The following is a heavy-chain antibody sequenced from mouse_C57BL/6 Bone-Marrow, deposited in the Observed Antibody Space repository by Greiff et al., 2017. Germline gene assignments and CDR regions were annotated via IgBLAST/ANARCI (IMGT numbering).Heavy chain of an antibody. CDR1: GFPLTSNG. CDR3: ARTGYYPYYFDY. D-gene: IGHD2-3*01. J-gene: IGHJ2*01. V-gene: IGHV2-2*01. Sequence: QVQLKQPGPGLVQPSQSLSITCTVFGFPLTSNGVHWVRQSPGKGLEWLGVICSGGSKDYNAAFISRLSISKDDSKSQVFFKMNSLQADDTAIYYCARTGYYPYYFDYWGQGTTLTVSS. CDR2: ICSGGSK.